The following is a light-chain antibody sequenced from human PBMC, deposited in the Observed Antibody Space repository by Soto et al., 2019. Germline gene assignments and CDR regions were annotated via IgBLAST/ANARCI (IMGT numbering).Light chain of an antibody. J-gene: IGKJ4*01. V-gene: IGKV3-20*01. CDR2: EAS. Sequence: EIVLTQSPDTLSLSPGERATLSCRASQSVGSSYLAWYQQKPGLAPRLLIYEASTRATGIPDRFSGSESGTDFTLTISRLEPEDFAVYYCQQYGHSPLTFGGGTKVEIK. CDR1: QSVGSSY. CDR3: QQYGHSPLT.